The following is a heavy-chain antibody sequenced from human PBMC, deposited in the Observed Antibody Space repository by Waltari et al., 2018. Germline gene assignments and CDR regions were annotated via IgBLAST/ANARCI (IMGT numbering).Heavy chain of an antibody. Sequence: QVQLVQSGAEVKNPGSSVKVSCQASGGTFSSYAISGVRQAPGQGLGWMGGIIPIFGTANYAQKFQGRVTITTDESTSTAYMELSSLRSEDTAVYYCAKSGYDYGMDVWGQGTTVTVSS. J-gene: IGHJ6*02. CDR3: AKSGYDYGMDV. CDR2: IIPIFGTA. D-gene: IGHD1-26*01. V-gene: IGHV1-69*05. CDR1: GGTFSSYA.